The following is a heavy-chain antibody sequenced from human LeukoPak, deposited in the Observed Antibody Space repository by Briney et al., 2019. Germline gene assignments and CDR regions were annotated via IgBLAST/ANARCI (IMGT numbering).Heavy chain of an antibody. V-gene: IGHV4-34*01. CDR2: INHSGGT. D-gene: IGHD2-15*01. J-gene: IGHJ4*02. CDR3: ARHAPMDPPARAFDF. CDR1: GGSFSGYY. Sequence: PSETLSLTCAVYGGSFSGYYWSWIRQSPGKGLDWIGEINHSGGTNYNPSLKSRVTISVNTSKKQFSLKVNSVTAADTALYYCARHAPMDPPARAFDFWGQGTLVTVSS.